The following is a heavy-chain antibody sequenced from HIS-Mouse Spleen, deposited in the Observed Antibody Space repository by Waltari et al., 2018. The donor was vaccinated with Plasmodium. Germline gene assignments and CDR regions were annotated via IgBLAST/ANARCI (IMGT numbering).Heavy chain of an antibody. V-gene: IGHV4-59*01. CDR2: IYYSGST. Sequence: QVQLQESGPGLVKPSETLSLTCTVSGGSISSYYWRWIRQPPGKGLEWIAYIYYSGSTNYNPSLKSRVTISVDTSKNQFSLKLSSVTAADTAVFYCARGGYSSSSYYVDYWGQGTLVTVSS. J-gene: IGHJ4*02. CDR1: GGSISSYY. CDR3: ARGGYSSSSYYVDY. D-gene: IGHD6-6*01.